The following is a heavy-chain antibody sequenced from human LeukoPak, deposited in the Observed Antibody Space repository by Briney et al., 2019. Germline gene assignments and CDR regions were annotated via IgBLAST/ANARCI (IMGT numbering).Heavy chain of an antibody. D-gene: IGHD3-10*01. CDR1: GFTFDDYA. CDR2: ISRNSGSI. V-gene: IGHV3-9*01. J-gene: IGHJ4*02. Sequence: GGSLRLSCAASGFTFDDYAMHWVRQAPGKGLEWVSGISRNSGSIGYADSVKGRFTISRDNAKNSLYLQMNSLRAEDTALYYCAKGGMVRGPYFWYFDYWGQGTLVTVSS. CDR3: AKGGMVRGPYFWYFDY.